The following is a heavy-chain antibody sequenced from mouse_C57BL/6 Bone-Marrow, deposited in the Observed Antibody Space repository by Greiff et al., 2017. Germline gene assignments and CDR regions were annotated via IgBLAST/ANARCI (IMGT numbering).Heavy chain of an antibody. CDR3: ASFLYSNHYFDY. Sequence: EVQGVESGGGLVQPGGSLSLSCAASGFTFTDYYMSWVRQPPGKALEWLGFIRNKANGYTTEYSASVKGRFTISRDNSQSILYLPMNALRAEDSATYYSASFLYSNHYFDYWGQGTTLTVSS. CDR1: GFTFTDYY. CDR2: IRNKANGYTT. V-gene: IGHV7-3*01. J-gene: IGHJ2*01. D-gene: IGHD2-5*01.